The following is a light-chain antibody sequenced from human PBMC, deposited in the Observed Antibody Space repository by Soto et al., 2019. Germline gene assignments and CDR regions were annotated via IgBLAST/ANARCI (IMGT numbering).Light chain of an antibody. Sequence: QSALTQPRSVSGSPGQSVTISCTGTSSDVGGNKFVSWYQQHPGKAPRLIIYEVNRRPSGVPDRFSGSKSGNTASLTVSGLQDEDEADYYCSSFGGSNDVLFGGGTKVTVL. J-gene: IGLJ2*01. V-gene: IGLV2-8*01. CDR3: SSFGGSNDVL. CDR2: EVN. CDR1: SSDVGGNKF.